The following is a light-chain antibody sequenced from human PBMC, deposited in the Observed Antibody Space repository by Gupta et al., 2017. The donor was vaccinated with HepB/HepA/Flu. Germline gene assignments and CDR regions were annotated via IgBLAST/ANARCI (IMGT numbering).Light chain of an antibody. CDR3: MQALQTPWT. CDR2: LGS. Sequence: DTVMTQSPLSLPVTPGEPAPISCRSSQSLLYSNGYNYLDWYLQKPGQSPQLLIYLGSYRASGVPDRFSGSGSGTDFTLKISRVEAEDVGVYYCMQALQTPWTFGQGTKVEIK. J-gene: IGKJ1*01. V-gene: IGKV2-28*01. CDR1: QSLLYSNGYNY.